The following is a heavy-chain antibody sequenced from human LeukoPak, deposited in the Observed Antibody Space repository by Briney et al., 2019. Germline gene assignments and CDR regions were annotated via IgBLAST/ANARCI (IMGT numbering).Heavy chain of an antibody. CDR3: ARLSNSSGWFSLDY. CDR2: ISSSSSYI. J-gene: IGHJ4*02. V-gene: IGHV3-21*01. D-gene: IGHD6-19*01. Sequence: PGGSLRLSCAASGFTFSSYSMNWVRQAPGKGLEWVSSISSSSSYIYYADSVKGRFTISRDNAKNSLYLQMNSLRAEDTAVYYCARLSNSSGWFSLDYWGQGTLVTVSS. CDR1: GFTFSSYS.